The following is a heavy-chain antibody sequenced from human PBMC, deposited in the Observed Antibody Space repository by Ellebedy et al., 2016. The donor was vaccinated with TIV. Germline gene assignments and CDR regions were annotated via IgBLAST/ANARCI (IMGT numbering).Heavy chain of an antibody. CDR2: INAGNGNT. CDR3: ARDERDDASTFDY. CDR1: GYTFTSYA. D-gene: IGHD1-1*01. V-gene: IGHV1-3*01. J-gene: IGHJ4*02. Sequence: AASVKVSCKASGYTFTSYAMHWVRQAPGQRLEWMGWINAGNGNTKYSQKFQGRVTITRDTYASTAYMELSSLRSEDTAVYYCARDERDDASTFDYWGQGTLVTVSS.